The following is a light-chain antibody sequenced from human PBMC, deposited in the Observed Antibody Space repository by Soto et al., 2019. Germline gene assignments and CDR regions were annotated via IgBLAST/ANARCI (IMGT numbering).Light chain of an antibody. V-gene: IGKV3-15*01. CDR3: RHYNKWPPET. J-gene: IGKJ1*01. Sequence: EIVMTQSPATLSVSPGERATLSCRASQSVSSRLAWYQQKRGQAPRLLIYDASTRATGIPARFSGSGSGTEFNLTISSLQSEEFAIYYCRHYNKWPPETVGQGTKVDIK. CDR1: QSVSSR. CDR2: DAS.